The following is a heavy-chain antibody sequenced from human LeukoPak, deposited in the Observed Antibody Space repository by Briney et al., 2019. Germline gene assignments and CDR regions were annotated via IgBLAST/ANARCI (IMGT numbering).Heavy chain of an antibody. CDR3: GGGTVRGPGVSDY. V-gene: IGHV3-30*02. D-gene: IGHD3-16*01. CDR1: GFTFSSYA. Sequence: GGSLRLSCAASGFTFSSYAMHWVRQAPGKGLEWVAFIRYDGSIKYYADSVKGRFTISRDNSKNTLYLQMNSLRVEDTAVYYCGGGTVRGPGVSDYWGQGTLVTVSS. J-gene: IGHJ4*02. CDR2: IRYDGSIK.